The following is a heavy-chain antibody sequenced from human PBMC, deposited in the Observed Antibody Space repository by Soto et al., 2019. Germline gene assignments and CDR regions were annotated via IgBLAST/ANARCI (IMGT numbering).Heavy chain of an antibody. CDR3: ARESYGDYRAFDI. J-gene: IGHJ3*02. D-gene: IGHD4-17*01. V-gene: IGHV3-48*03. Sequence: GGSLRLSCAASGFTFSSYEMNWVRQAPGKGLEWVSYISSSGSTIYYADSVKGRFAISRDNAKNSLYLQMNSLRAEDTAVYYCARESYGDYRAFDIWGQGTMVTVSS. CDR2: ISSSGSTI. CDR1: GFTFSSYE.